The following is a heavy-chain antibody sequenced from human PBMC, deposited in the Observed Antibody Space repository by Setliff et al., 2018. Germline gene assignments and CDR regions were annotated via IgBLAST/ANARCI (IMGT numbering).Heavy chain of an antibody. Sequence: SETLSLTCTVSDDSISSRTYYWSWIRQPAGKGLERIGHIYTSWSTVYNPSLQSRVTISVDTSKNQFSLSLSSVTAADTAVYYCARVSGFLYVDVWGKGTTVTVSS. J-gene: IGHJ6*04. CDR3: ARVSGFLYVDV. V-gene: IGHV4-61*09. CDR1: DDSISSRTYY. D-gene: IGHD2-2*02. CDR2: IYTSWST.